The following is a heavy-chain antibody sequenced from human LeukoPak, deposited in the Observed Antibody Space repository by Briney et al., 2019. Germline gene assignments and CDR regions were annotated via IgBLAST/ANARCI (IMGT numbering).Heavy chain of an antibody. J-gene: IGHJ5*02. CDR3: ARDPRYGDYVVYAFWFDP. CDR2: VYYTGNT. CDR1: GVSISSSNSY. D-gene: IGHD4-17*01. V-gene: IGHV4-39*02. Sequence: SETLSLTCTVSGVSISSSNSYWGWIRQPPGKGLEWIGSVYYTGNTYYNASLKSRVTIVIDTSKNQISLRLTSVTATDTAVYYCARDPRYGDYVVYAFWFDPWGQGTLVTVSS.